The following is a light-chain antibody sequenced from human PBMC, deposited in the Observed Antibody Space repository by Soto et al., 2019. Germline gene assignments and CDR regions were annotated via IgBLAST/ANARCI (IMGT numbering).Light chain of an antibody. J-gene: IGKJ1*01. V-gene: IGKV3-15*01. CDR3: HQYNFWPT. CDR2: GTS. CDR1: QSVSSN. Sequence: IVMTQSPATLSVYPGERATLSCRASQSVSSNLAWYQQKPGQSPGLLIYGTSTRATGIPARFSGSGSGTEFTLTISSLQSEDFAVYDCHQYNFWPTFGQGTKVDIK.